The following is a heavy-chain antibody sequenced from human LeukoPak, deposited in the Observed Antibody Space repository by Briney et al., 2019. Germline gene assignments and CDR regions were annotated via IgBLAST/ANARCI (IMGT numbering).Heavy chain of an antibody. CDR1: GGSISSYY. Sequence: SETLSLTCTVSGGSISSYYWSWIRQPPGKGLEWIGYIYTSGSTNYNPSLKSRVTISVDTSKNQFSLKLSSVSAADTAVYYCARGGYSSGWSPYYYYYYMDVWGKGTTVTVSS. D-gene: IGHD6-19*01. J-gene: IGHJ6*03. CDR3: ARGGYSSGWSPYYYYYYMDV. V-gene: IGHV4-4*09. CDR2: IYTSGST.